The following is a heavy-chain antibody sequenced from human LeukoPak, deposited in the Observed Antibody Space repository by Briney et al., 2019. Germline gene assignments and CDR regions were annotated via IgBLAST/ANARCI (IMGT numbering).Heavy chain of an antibody. CDR3: ARSISVTHDY. Sequence: SQTLSLTCAISGDSVSSNSAAWNWIRQSPSRGLEWLGRTYYRSRWYNDYAVSVRSRITISLDTSKNQFSLQLNSVTPEDTAVYYCARSISVTHDYWGQGTLVTVSS. D-gene: IGHD4-17*01. CDR1: GDSVSSNSAA. J-gene: IGHJ4*02. V-gene: IGHV6-1*01. CDR2: TYYRSRWYN.